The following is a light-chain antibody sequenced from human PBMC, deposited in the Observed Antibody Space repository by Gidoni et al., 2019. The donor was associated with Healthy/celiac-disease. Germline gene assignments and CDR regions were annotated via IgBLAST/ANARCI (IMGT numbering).Light chain of an antibody. CDR2: DAS. V-gene: IGKV3-11*01. CDR1: QSVSSY. CDR3: QQRSNWPPVGFT. J-gene: IGKJ3*01. Sequence: EIVLTQSPATLSLSPGERATLSCRASQSVSSYLAWYQQKPGQAPRLLIYDASNRATGIPARFSGSGSGTDFTLTISSLEPEDFAVYYCQQRSNWPPVGFTFGPXTKVDIK.